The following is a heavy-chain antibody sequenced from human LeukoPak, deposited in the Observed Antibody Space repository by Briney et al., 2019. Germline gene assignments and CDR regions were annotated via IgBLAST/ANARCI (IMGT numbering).Heavy chain of an antibody. CDR3: AIVRSIAKRIHPFY. Sequence: PGGSLRLSCAASGFTFDDYAMHWVRQAPGKGLEWVSGISWNSGSIGYADSVKGRFTISRDNAKNSLYLQMNSLRAEDTALYYCAIVRSIAKRIHPFYWGQGTLVTVSS. D-gene: IGHD6-6*01. J-gene: IGHJ4*02. V-gene: IGHV3-9*01. CDR1: GFTFDDYA. CDR2: ISWNSGSI.